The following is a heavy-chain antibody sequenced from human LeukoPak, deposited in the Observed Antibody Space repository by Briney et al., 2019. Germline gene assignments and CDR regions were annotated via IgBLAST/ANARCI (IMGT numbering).Heavy chain of an antibody. CDR1: GYTFTGYY. J-gene: IGHJ4*02. Sequence: ASVKVSCKASGYTFTGYYMHWVRQAPGQGLEWMGWINPNSGGTNYAQKFQGRVTMTRDTSISTAYMELSRLRSDDTAVYYCARDFYSVGAAAERWGQGTLATVSS. V-gene: IGHV1-2*02. D-gene: IGHD6-13*01. CDR2: INPNSGGT. CDR3: ARDFYSVGAAAER.